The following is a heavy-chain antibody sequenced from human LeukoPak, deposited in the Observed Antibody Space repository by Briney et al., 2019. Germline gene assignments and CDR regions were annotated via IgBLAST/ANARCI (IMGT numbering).Heavy chain of an antibody. D-gene: IGHD3-16*01. CDR1: GYSFTSYW. CDR3: TRHKDDPRAGEYFDF. V-gene: IGHV5-51*01. Sequence: GESLKISCKGSGYSFTSYWIGWVRQVPGKGLEWMGIIYPGDSDTRYSPSFQGQVTISADKSISTAYLQWSSLKASDTAMYYCTRHKDDPRAGEYFDFWGQGTLVTVSS. J-gene: IGHJ4*02. CDR2: IYPGDSDT.